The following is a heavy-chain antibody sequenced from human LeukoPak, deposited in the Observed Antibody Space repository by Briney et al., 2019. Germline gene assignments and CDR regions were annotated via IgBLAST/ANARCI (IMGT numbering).Heavy chain of an antibody. D-gene: IGHD2-2*01. CDR1: GDSFSSNSVT. CDR2: TYYRSTWYN. V-gene: IGHV6-1*01. CDR3: AGRLTQYDCFDP. J-gene: IGHJ5*02. Sequence: SQTLSLTCAISGDSFSSNSVTWNWIRQSPSRGLEWLGRTYYRSTWYNDYAVSVRGRITVNPDTSKNQFSLHLNSVTPEDTAVYYCAGRLTQYDCFDPWGQGIPVTVSS.